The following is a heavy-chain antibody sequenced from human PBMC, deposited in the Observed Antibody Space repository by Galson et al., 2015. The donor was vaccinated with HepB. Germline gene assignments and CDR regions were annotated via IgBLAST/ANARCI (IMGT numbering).Heavy chain of an antibody. D-gene: IGHD2-15*01. CDR3: TRAVPPAYCSGGSCYRLDAFDI. V-gene: IGHV3-49*04. Sequence: SLRLSCAASGFTFDDYAMHWVRQAPGKGLEWVGFIRSKAYGGTTEYAASVKGRFTISRDDSKSIAYLQMNSLKTEDTAVYYCTRAVPPAYCSGGSCYRLDAFDIWGQGTMVTVSS. CDR1: GFTFDDYA. J-gene: IGHJ3*02. CDR2: IRSKAYGGTT.